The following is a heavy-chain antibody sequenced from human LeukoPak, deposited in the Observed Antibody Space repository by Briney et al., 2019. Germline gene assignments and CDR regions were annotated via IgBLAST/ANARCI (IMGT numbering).Heavy chain of an antibody. Sequence: GGSLRLSCAASGFTFSSYAMHWVRQAPGKGLEYVSAISSNGGSTYYANSVKGRFTISRDNSKNTLYLQMDSLGVEDTALYYCVQDWAWGAFGSWGQGTLVTVSS. J-gene: IGHJ4*02. CDR2: ISSNGGST. D-gene: IGHD7-27*01. CDR3: VQDWAWGAFGS. V-gene: IGHV3-64*01. CDR1: GFTFSSYA.